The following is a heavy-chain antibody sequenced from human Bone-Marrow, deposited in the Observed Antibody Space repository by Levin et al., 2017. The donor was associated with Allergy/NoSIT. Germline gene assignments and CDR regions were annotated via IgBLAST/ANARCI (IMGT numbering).Heavy chain of an antibody. CDR1: RFTFSDYA. V-gene: IGHV3-30-3*01. Sequence: GESLKISCAASRFTFSDYAMHWVRQAPGKGLEWVALISYDGSYTYYADSVKGRFTISRDDSKNTLFLQMNSLRAEDTAVYYCARDQDDAFDIWGQGTMVTVSS. CDR3: ARDQDDAFDI. J-gene: IGHJ3*02. CDR2: ISYDGSYT.